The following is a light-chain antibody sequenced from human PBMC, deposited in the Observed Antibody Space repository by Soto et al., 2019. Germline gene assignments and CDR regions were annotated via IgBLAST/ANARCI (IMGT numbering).Light chain of an antibody. J-gene: IGLJ1*01. CDR3: SSYTSSSPYV. Sequence: QSALTQPASVSGSPGQSITISCTGTSSDVGGYNYVSWYQQHPGNAPKLMIYEVSNRPSGVSNRFSGSKSGNTASLTISGLQAEDEADHYCSSYTSSSPYVFGTGTKVTVL. V-gene: IGLV2-14*01. CDR2: EVS. CDR1: SSDVGGYNY.